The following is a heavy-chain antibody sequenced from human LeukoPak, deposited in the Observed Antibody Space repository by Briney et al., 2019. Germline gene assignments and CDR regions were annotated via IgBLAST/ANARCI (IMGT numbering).Heavy chain of an antibody. Sequence: GGSLRLSCAASGFTFSSYAMSWVRQAPGKGLEWVSSISSSSSYIYYADSVKGRFTISRDNAKNSLYLQMNSLRAEDTAVYYCARRTLGRYFDYWGQGTLVTVSS. V-gene: IGHV3-21*01. CDR1: GFTFSSYA. CDR2: ISSSSSYI. J-gene: IGHJ4*02. CDR3: ARRTLGRYFDY. D-gene: IGHD3-10*01.